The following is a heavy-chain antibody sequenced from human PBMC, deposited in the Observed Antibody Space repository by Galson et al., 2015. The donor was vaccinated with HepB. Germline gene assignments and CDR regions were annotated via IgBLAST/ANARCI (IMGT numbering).Heavy chain of an antibody. Sequence: SLRLSCAASGFTFSSYAMHWVRQAPGKGLEWVAVISYDGSNKYYADSVKGRFTISRDNSKNTLYLQMNSLRAEDTAVYYCARDGPPGDDFWSGYPDYWGQGTLVTVSS. J-gene: IGHJ4*02. CDR2: ISYDGSNK. CDR1: GFTFSSYA. D-gene: IGHD3-3*01. V-gene: IGHV3-30-3*01. CDR3: ARDGPPGDDFWSGYPDY.